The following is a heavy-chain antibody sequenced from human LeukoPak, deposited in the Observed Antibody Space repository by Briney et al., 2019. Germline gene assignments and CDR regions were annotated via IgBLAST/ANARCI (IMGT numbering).Heavy chain of an antibody. CDR1: GGSITSTNY. CDR3: ARRPLGYCSGGSCQTRYAFDI. D-gene: IGHD2-15*01. J-gene: IGHJ3*02. Sequence: PSGTLSLTCGVSGGSITSTNYWTWVRQPPGKGLEWIGEVNLQGSTNYNPSLMGRVAISVDMSENHISLQLTSVTAADTAVYYCARRPLGYCSGGSCQTRYAFDIWGQGTMVTVSS. CDR2: VNLQGST. V-gene: IGHV4-4*02.